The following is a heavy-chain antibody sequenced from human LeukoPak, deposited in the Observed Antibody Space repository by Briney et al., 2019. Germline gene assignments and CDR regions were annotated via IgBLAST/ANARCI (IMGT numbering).Heavy chain of an antibody. J-gene: IGHJ1*01. Sequence: HPGGSLRLSCEASGFTFSRYWMHWVRQAPGKGLGWVSRIKSDGKTNYADSVKGRFTVSRDNAKNTVSLQMDSLRAEDTGVYYCARAPSEVGGYYPEYFRHWGQGTLVTVSS. V-gene: IGHV3-74*01. CDR2: IKSDGKT. CDR3: ARAPSEVGGYYPEYFRH. D-gene: IGHD3-22*01. CDR1: GFTFSRYW.